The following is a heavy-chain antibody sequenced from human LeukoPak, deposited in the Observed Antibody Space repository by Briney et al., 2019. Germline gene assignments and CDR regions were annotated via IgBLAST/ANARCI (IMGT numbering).Heavy chain of an antibody. Sequence: KPSETLSLTCAVYGGSFSGYYWSWIRQPPGKGLEWIGEINHSGSTNYNPSLKSRVTISVDRSKNQFSLKLSSVTAADTAVYYCARSPLWLRGLDYWGQGTLVTVSS. CDR3: ARSPLWLRGLDY. CDR2: INHSGST. V-gene: IGHV4-34*01. J-gene: IGHJ4*02. CDR1: GGSFSGYY. D-gene: IGHD5-18*01.